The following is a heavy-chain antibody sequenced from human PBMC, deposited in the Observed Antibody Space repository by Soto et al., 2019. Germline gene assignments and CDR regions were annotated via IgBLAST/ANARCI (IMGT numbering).Heavy chain of an antibody. J-gene: IGHJ4*02. CDR1: VSTFSNYA. D-gene: IGHD3-10*01. CDR3: ARGFSAGKGSPPDF. V-gene: IGHV3-23*01. CDR2: LNGSGGST. Sequence: LRLSCVVSVSTFSNYAMTWVRQAPGKGLEWVSGLNGSGGSTSSADSVKGRFAISRDNSKNTLYLQMNNLRDGDTAVYYCARGFSAGKGSPPDFWGQGTLVTVSS.